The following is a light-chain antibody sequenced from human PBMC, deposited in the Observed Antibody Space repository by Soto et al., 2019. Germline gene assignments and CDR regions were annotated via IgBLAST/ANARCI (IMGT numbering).Light chain of an antibody. CDR3: QQRSNWPST. Sequence: EIVLTQSPATLSLSPGNRATLSCRASESVSRYLAWYQQKPGQAPRLLIYDASNRATGIPARFSGSGSGTDFTLTITSLEPEDFAVYYCQQRSNWPSTFGRGTKVDIK. V-gene: IGKV3-11*01. J-gene: IGKJ4*01. CDR2: DAS. CDR1: ESVSRY.